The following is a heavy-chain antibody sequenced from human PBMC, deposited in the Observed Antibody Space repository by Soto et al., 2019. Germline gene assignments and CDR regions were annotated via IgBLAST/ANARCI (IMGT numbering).Heavy chain of an antibody. V-gene: IGHV1-3*01. Sequence: QVQLVQSGAEVKKPGASVKVSCKASGYTFTSNAMHWVRQAPGQRLEWMGWINAGNGNTKYSQKFQGRVTITRDTSASTAYMELSSLRSEDTAVYYCARKRGYSYGYDYWGQGTLVTVSS. CDR1: GYTFTSNA. J-gene: IGHJ4*02. D-gene: IGHD5-18*01. CDR2: INAGNGNT. CDR3: ARKRGYSYGYDY.